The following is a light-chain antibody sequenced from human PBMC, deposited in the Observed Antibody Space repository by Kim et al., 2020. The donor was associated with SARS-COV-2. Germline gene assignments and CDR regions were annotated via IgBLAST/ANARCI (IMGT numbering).Light chain of an antibody. CDR1: QTIRST. Sequence: VFPGERATLSCRASQTIRSTLAWYQQKPGQAPRLLIYSAATRATGIPARFSGSGSGTEFTITISSLQSEDFAVYYCQQYSSWPLTFGGGTKV. J-gene: IGKJ4*01. CDR3: QQYSSWPLT. V-gene: IGKV3-15*01. CDR2: SAA.